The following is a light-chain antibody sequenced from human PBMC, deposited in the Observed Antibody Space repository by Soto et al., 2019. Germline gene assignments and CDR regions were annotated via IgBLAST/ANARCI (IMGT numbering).Light chain of an antibody. J-gene: IGLJ3*02. CDR1: SGHSSYI. V-gene: IGLV4-60*02. CDR2: LESSGSY. Sequence: QLVLTQSSSASASLGSSVKLTCTLSSGHSSYIIAWHQQQPGKAPRYLMQLESSGSYNTGSGVPDRFSGSSSGADRYLTIANLPFEDEADYYCETWDSNTRVFGGGTKLTVL. CDR3: ETWDSNTRV.